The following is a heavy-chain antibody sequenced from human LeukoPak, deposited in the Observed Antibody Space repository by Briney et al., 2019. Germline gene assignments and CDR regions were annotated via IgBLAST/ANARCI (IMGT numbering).Heavy chain of an antibody. V-gene: IGHV3-21*01. D-gene: IGHD6-13*01. CDR1: GFTFRSYS. Sequence: AGKLRFYCAAYGFTFRSYSLNWLRQAPRKGSKWVSSISSSSSYIYYADSVKGRFTISRDNAKNSLYLQMNSLRAEDTAVYYCARDYSSSCLDYWGQGTLVTVSS. J-gene: IGHJ4*02. CDR2: ISSSSSYI. CDR3: ARDYSSSCLDY.